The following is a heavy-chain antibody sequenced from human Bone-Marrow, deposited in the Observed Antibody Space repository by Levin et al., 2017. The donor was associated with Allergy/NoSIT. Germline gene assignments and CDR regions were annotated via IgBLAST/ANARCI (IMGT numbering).Heavy chain of an antibody. CDR1: GFTFSNSA. V-gene: IGHV3-23*01. CDR2: VSGETT. D-gene: IGHD3-16*01. Sequence: LSLTCAASGFTFSNSAMTWVRPAPGKGLEWVSTVSGETTYYADSVKGRFTISRDNSKNTVYLQMNKLRGEDTAAYYCANSRSSYGHLADYLEDWGQGTLVTVSS. CDR3: ANSRSSYGHLADYLED. J-gene: IGHJ4*02.